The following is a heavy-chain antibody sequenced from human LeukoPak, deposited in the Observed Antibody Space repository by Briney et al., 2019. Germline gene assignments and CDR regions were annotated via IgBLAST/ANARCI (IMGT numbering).Heavy chain of an antibody. V-gene: IGHV3-74*01. Sequence: GGSLRLSCAGSGFTLSSYWIHWVRQGPGKGLVWVSRINTDGSTTTYGDSVKGRFTISRDNAKNTEFLQMNSLRAEDTAVYYCARAGSYRFDYWGQGTLVTVSS. CDR1: GFTLSSYW. D-gene: IGHD1-26*01. J-gene: IGHJ4*02. CDR3: ARAGSYRFDY. CDR2: INTDGSTT.